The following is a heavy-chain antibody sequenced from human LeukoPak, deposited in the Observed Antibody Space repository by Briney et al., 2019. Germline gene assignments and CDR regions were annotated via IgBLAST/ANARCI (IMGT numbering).Heavy chain of an antibody. CDR3: ARIEVPNDAFDI. V-gene: IGHV1-2*02. Sequence: RASVKVSCKASGYTFTGYYMHWVRQAPGQGLEWMGWINPNSGGTNYAQKFQGRVTMTRDTSISTAYMELSRLRSDDTAVYYCARIEVPNDAFDIWGQGTMVTVSS. J-gene: IGHJ3*02. D-gene: IGHD2-2*01. CDR1: GYTFTGYY. CDR2: INPNSGGT.